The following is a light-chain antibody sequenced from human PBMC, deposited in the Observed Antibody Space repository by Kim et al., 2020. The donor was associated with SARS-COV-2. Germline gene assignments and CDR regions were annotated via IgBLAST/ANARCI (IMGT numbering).Light chain of an antibody. Sequence: SASVGDRVTITCQASQDISNYLNWYQQKPGKAPKLLIYDASNLETGVPSRFSGSGSGTDFTFTISSLQPEDIATYYCQQYDNLPFAFGQGTRLEIK. V-gene: IGKV1-33*01. CDR1: QDISNY. CDR2: DAS. J-gene: IGKJ5*01. CDR3: QQYDNLPFA.